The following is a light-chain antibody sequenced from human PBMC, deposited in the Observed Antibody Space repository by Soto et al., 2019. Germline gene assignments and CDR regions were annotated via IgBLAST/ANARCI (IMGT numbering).Light chain of an antibody. CDR2: GAS. Sequence: EIVMTQSPATLSVSPGERATSSCRASQSVSSNLAWYQQKPGQAPGLLIYGASTRATGIPARFSGSGSGTEFTLTISSLQSEDFAVYYCQQYNNWPRTFGQGTKVEIK. CDR3: QQYNNWPRT. CDR1: QSVSSN. J-gene: IGKJ1*01. V-gene: IGKV3-15*01.